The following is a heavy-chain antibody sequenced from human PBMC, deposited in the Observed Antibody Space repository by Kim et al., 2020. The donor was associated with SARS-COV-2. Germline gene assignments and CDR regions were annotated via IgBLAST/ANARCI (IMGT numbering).Heavy chain of an antibody. CDR3: ARDSQYYDFWSGYQDPNKSYFDY. Sequence: ASVKVSCKASGYTFTSYAMHWVRQAPGQRLEWMGWINAGNGNTKYSQKFQGRVTITRDTSASTAYMELSSLRSEDTAVYYCARDSQYYDFWSGYQDPNKSYFDYWGQGTLVTVSS. CDR2: INAGNGNT. J-gene: IGHJ4*02. CDR1: GYTFTSYA. D-gene: IGHD3-3*01. V-gene: IGHV1-3*01.